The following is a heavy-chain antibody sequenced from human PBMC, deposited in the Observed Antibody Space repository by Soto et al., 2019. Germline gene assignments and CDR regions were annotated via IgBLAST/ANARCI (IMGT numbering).Heavy chain of an antibody. D-gene: IGHD4-4*01. J-gene: IGHJ6*02. CDR1: GDSVSSNSAA. V-gene: IGHV6-1*01. CDR2: TYYRSKWYN. CDR3: ARDRHYSNYYYYYGMDV. Sequence: SQTLSLTCAISGDSVSSNSAAWNWIRQSPSRGLEWLGRTYYRSKWYNDYAVSVKSRITINPDTSKNQFSLQLNSVTPEDTAVYYCARDRHYSNYYYYYGMDVWGQGTTVTVSS.